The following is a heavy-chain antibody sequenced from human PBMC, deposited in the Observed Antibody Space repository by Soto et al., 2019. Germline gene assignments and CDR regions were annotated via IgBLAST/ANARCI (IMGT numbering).Heavy chain of an antibody. J-gene: IGHJ4*02. CDR1: GFTFSAAA. V-gene: IGHV3-73*01. CDR3: TASPY. Sequence: GGSLRLSCVVSGFTFSAAAIHWVRQAPGQGLEWIGRIRSKTNNYVTAYSASVEGRFTLSRDDSRNTTYLEMQSLRVGDTAVYFCTASPYWGQGTLVTVSS. CDR2: IRSKTNNYVT.